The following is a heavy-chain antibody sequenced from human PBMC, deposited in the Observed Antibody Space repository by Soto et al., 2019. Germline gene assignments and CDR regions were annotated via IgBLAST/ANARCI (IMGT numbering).Heavy chain of an antibody. CDR2: ISAYNGNT. CDR3: ARVKCSGGSCGRFDP. Sequence: ASVKVSCKASGHTFTSYGISWVRQAPGQGLEWMGWISAYNGNTNYAQKLQGRVTMTTDTSTSTAYMELRSLRSDDTAVYYCARVKCSGGSCGRFDPWGQGTLVTVSS. D-gene: IGHD2-15*01. V-gene: IGHV1-18*01. J-gene: IGHJ5*02. CDR1: GHTFTSYG.